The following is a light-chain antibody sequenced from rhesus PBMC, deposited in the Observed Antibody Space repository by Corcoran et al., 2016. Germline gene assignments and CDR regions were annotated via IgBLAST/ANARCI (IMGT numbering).Light chain of an antibody. CDR3: SSYAGSNTYL. Sequence: QAALTQPRSVSGSPGQSVTISCPGTSSDIGGYNYVSWYQQYPGSAPKLMIYQVPKRPSGVSDRFSGSRSGNTASLTISGLQAEDEADYYCSSYAGSNTYLFGSGTKLTVL. V-gene: IGLV2-32*02. J-gene: IGLJ6*01. CDR1: SSDIGGYNY. CDR2: QVP.